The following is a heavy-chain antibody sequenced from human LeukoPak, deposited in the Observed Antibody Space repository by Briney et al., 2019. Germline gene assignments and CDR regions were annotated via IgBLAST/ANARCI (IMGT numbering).Heavy chain of an antibody. CDR2: IYYSGST. V-gene: IGHV4-39*07. Sequence: SETLSLTCTVSGGSISSSSYYWGWIRQPPGKGLEWIGSIYYSGSTYYNPSLKSRVTISVDTSKNQFSLKLSSVTAADTAVYYCARGFNWFDPWGQGTLVTVSS. CDR3: ARGFNWFDP. CDR1: GGSISSSSYY. J-gene: IGHJ5*02.